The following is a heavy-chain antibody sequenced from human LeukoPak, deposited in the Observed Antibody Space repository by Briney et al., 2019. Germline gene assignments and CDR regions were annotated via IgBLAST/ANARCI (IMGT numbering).Heavy chain of an antibody. D-gene: IGHD2-15*01. V-gene: IGHV4-34*01. CDR3: ARGVADIVVVVAATRHYYYYYMDV. CDR2: INHSGST. CDR1: GGSFSGYY. J-gene: IGHJ6*03. Sequence: KPSETLSPTCAVYGGSFSGYYWSWIRQPPGKGLEWNGGINHSGSTHYNPSLKSRVTISVDTSKNQFSLKLSSVTAADTAVYYCARGVADIVVVVAATRHYYYYYMDVWGKGTTVTVSS.